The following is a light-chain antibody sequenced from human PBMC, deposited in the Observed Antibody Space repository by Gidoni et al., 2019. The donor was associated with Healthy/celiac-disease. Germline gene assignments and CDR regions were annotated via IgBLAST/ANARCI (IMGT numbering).Light chain of an antibody. CDR1: QSLLHSNGYNY. J-gene: IGKJ3*01. CDR3: MQALQTPRT. CDR2: LGS. V-gene: IGKV2-28*01. Sequence: DIVMTQFPLSLPGTPGEPASISGRSRQSLLHSNGYNYLDWYLQKPGQSPQLLIYLGSNRASGVPDRFSGSGSGPDFTLKISKVAAEDVGVYYCMQALQTPRTFGPGTKVDIK.